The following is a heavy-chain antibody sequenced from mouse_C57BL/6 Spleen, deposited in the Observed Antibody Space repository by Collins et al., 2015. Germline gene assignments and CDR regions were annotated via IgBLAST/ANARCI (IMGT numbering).Heavy chain of an antibody. V-gene: IGHV5-17*01. Sequence: EVQLVESGGGLVKPGGSLKLSCAASGFTFSDYGMHWVRQAPEKGLEWVAYISSGSSTIYYADTVKGRFTISRDNAKNTLFLQMTSLRSEDTAMYYCARNDGYYRYFDVWGTGATVTVSS. J-gene: IGHJ1*03. CDR2: ISSGSSTI. CDR1: GFTFSDYG. D-gene: IGHD2-3*01. CDR3: ARNDGYYRYFDV.